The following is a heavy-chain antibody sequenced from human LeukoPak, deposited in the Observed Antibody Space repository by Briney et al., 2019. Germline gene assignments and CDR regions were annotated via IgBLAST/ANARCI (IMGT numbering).Heavy chain of an antibody. Sequence: GGSLRLSCAASGFIFINYAMSWVRQVPGKGLEWVSAISGSAATTYSADSVKGRFTISRDNSESTLFLQMNGLRAEDTAIYFCATGAYCDHWGQGTLVTASS. CDR1: GFIFINYA. V-gene: IGHV3-23*01. J-gene: IGHJ4*02. CDR3: ATGAYCDH. CDR2: ISGSAATT.